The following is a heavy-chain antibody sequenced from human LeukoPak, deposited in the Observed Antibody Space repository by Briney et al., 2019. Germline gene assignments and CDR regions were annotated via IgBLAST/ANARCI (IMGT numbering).Heavy chain of an antibody. D-gene: IGHD3-22*01. CDR2: ISYDGGNK. J-gene: IGHJ4*02. CDR3: AKDWYYYDSSGYLIDY. Sequence: GGSLRLSCAASGFTFSSYGMHWVRQAPGKGLEWVAVISYDGGNKYYADSVKGRFTISRDNSKNTLYLQMNSLRAEDTAVYYCAKDWYYYDSSGYLIDYGGQGTLVTVSS. V-gene: IGHV3-30*18. CDR1: GFTFSSYG.